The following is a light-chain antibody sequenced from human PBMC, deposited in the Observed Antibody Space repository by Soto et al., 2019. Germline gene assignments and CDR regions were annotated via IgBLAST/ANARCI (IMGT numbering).Light chain of an antibody. CDR2: GAS. J-gene: IGKJ1*01. CDR3: QHYNNWPPWT. CDR1: QSVSSN. V-gene: IGKV3-15*01. Sequence: EIMMTQSPATLSVSPGERATLSCRASQSVSSNLAWYQQKPGQAPSLLIYGASTRATGIPARFSGSGSGTEFTPTISSLQSEDFAVYYCQHYNNWPPWTFGQGTKVDIK.